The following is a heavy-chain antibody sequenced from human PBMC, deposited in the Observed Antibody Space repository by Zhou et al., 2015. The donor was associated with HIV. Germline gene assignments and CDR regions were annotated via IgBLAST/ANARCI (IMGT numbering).Heavy chain of an antibody. V-gene: IGHV1-69*06. CDR1: GGTFSSYA. Sequence: QVQLVQSGAEVKKPGSSVKVSCKASGGTFSSYAISWVRQAPGQGLEWMGGIIPIFGTANYAQKFQGRVTITADKSTSTAYMELSSLRSEDTAVYYCAQGSLAGYFDWLYYNWFDPWGQGTLVTVSS. CDR2: IIPIFGTA. CDR3: AQGSLAGYFDWLYYNWFDP. J-gene: IGHJ5*02. D-gene: IGHD3-9*01.